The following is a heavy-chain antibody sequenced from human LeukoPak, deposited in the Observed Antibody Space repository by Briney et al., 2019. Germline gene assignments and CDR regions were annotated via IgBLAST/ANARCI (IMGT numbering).Heavy chain of an antibody. CDR1: GFTFSSYA. D-gene: IGHD6-19*01. CDR2: ISGSGGST. V-gene: IGHV3-23*01. J-gene: IGHJ3*02. Sequence: PGGSLRLSCAASGFTFSSYAMSWVRQAPGKGLEWVSAISGSGGSTYYADSVKGRFTISRDNSKNTLYLQMNSLRAEDTAVYYCARGPWLDDAFDIWGQGTMVTVSS. CDR3: ARGPWLDDAFDI.